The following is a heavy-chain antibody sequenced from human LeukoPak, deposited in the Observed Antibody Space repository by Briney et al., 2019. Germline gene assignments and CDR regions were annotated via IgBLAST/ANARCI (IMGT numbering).Heavy chain of an antibody. CDR1: GGTFSSYA. Sequence: HGASVKVSCLASGGTFSSYAISWVRQAPGQGLEWMGGIIPIFGTANYAQKFQGRVTITTDESTSTAYMELSSLRSEDTAVYYCASDYYDSSGYSGYWGQGTLVTVSS. D-gene: IGHD3-22*01. V-gene: IGHV1-69*05. CDR2: IIPIFGTA. J-gene: IGHJ4*02. CDR3: ASDYYDSSGYSGY.